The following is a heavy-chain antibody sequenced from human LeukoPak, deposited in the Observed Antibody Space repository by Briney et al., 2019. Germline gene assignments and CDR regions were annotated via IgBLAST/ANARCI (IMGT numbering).Heavy chain of an antibody. J-gene: IGHJ2*01. D-gene: IGHD2-8*01. V-gene: IGHV3-23*01. Sequence: PGGSLRLSCAASGFTFSSYAMSWVRQAPGKGREWVSAISGSGGSTYYADSVKGRFTISRDNSKNTLYLQMNGLRAEDTAVYYCASAPTGVYWYFDLWGRGTLVTVSS. CDR3: ASAPTGVYWYFDL. CDR2: ISGSGGST. CDR1: GFTFSSYA.